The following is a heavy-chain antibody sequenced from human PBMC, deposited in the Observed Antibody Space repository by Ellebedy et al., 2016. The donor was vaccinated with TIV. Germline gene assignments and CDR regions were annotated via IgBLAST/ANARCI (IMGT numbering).Heavy chain of an antibody. J-gene: IGHJ3*02. V-gene: IGHV1-24*01. Sequence: AASVKVSCKVSGYTLTELSMHWVRQAPGKGLEWMGGFDTEDGETIYAQKFQGRVTMTEDTSTDTAYMELSSLRSEDTAVYYCARDRYYGSGTHYGRADAFDIWGQGTMVTVSS. CDR3: ARDRYYGSGTHYGRADAFDI. CDR1: GYTLTELS. CDR2: FDTEDGET. D-gene: IGHD3-10*01.